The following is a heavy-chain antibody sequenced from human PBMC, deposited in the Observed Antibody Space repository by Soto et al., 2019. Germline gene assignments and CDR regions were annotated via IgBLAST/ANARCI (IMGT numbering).Heavy chain of an antibody. V-gene: IGHV3-7*05. CDR3: ARAAGDCSGGSCYSWYYYYYGMDV. CDR1: GFTFSSYW. CDR2: IKQDGSEK. D-gene: IGHD2-15*01. J-gene: IGHJ6*02. Sequence: EVQLVESGGGLVQPGGSLRLSCAASGFTFSSYWMSWVRQAPGKGLEWVANIKQDGSEKYYVDSVKGRFTISRDNAKNSLYLQMNSLRDEDTAVYYCARAAGDCSGGSCYSWYYYYYGMDVWGQGTTVTVSS.